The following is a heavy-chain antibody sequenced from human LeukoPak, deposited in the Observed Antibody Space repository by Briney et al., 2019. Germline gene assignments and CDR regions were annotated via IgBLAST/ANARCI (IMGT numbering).Heavy chain of an antibody. D-gene: IGHD6-19*01. CDR3: ARGLYSSDAY. V-gene: IGHV4-39*07. CDR1: GGSISSSSYY. CDR2: IYYSGST. Sequence: PSETLSLTCTVSGGSISSSSYYWGWLRQPPGKGLEWIGSIYYSGSTYYNPSLKSRVTISVDTSKNQFSLKLSSVTAADTAVYHCARGLYSSDAYWGQGILVTVSS. J-gene: IGHJ4*02.